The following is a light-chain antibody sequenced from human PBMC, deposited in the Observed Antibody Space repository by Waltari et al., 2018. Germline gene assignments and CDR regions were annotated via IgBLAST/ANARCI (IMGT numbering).Light chain of an antibody. Sequence: AIQLTQSPSSLSASVGDRVTITFRASQGISSALAWYQQKTGKNPELLIFDASSLQSGVPSRFSGIGSGTDFTLTISSLQPEDFATYYCQHFSTYPLTFGGGTKVEIK. V-gene: IGKV1-13*02. CDR3: QHFSTYPLT. CDR2: DAS. CDR1: QGISSA. J-gene: IGKJ4*01.